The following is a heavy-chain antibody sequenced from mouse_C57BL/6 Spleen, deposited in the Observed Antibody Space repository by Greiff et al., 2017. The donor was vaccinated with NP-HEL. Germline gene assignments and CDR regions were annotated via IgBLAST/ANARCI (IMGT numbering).Heavy chain of an antibody. CDR1: GYTFTSYW. CDR3: ARRAHYYGGDFDV. V-gene: IGHV1-59*01. J-gene: IGHJ1*03. CDR2: IDPSDSYT. Sequence: QVQLKQPGAELVRPGTSVKLSCKASGYTFTSYWMHWVKQRPGQGLEWIGVIDPSDSYTNYNQKFKGKATLTVDTSSSTAYMQLSSLTSEDSAVYYCARRAHYYGGDFDVWGTGTTVTVSS. D-gene: IGHD1-2*01.